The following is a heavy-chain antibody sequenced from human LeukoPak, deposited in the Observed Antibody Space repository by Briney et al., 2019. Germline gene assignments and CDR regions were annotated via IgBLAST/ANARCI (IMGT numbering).Heavy chain of an antibody. D-gene: IGHD3-22*01. J-gene: IGHJ5*02. V-gene: IGHV4-61*08. CDR2: IHNSGST. CDR3: AREIRAYYYDSSGYDPPNWFDP. CDR1: GGSISSGGYY. Sequence: PSQTLSLTCTVSGGSISSGGYYWSWIRQPPGKGLEWIGYIHNSGSTNYNASLKSRVTISVDTSMNQFSLKLSSVTAADTAVYYCAREIRAYYYDSSGYDPPNWFDPWGQGTLVTVSS.